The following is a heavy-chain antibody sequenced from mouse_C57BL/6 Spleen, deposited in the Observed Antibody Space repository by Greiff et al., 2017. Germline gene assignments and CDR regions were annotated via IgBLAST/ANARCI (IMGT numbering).Heavy chain of an antibody. J-gene: IGHJ3*01. CDR2: IDPSDSYT. CDR3: ARTDGSSYD. V-gene: IGHV1-69*01. CDR1: GYTFTSYW. Sequence: VQLQQPGAELVMPGASVKLSCKASGYTFTSYWMHWVKQRPGQGLEWIGEIDPSDSYTNYNQKFKGKSTLTVDKSSSTAYMQLSSLTSEDSAVYYCARTDGSSYDWGQGTLVTVSA. D-gene: IGHD1-1*01.